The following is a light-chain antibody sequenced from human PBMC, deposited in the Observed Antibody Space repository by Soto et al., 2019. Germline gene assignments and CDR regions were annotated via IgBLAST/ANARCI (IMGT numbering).Light chain of an antibody. CDR1: SSDFGNYNL. Sequence: QSVLTQPASVSGSPGQSVTISCTGNSSDFGNYNLVSWYQQHPGKAPKLMIYEVSRRPSGVSNRFSGSKSGNTASLTISGLQAEDEADYYCCSYAGSSTFYVFGTGTKVTVL. CDR2: EVS. CDR3: CSYAGSSTFYV. J-gene: IGLJ1*01. V-gene: IGLV2-23*02.